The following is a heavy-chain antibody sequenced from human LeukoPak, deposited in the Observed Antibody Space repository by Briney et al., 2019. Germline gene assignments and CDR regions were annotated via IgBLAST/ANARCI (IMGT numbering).Heavy chain of an antibody. D-gene: IGHD2-8*01. CDR1: GGSFSGYY. Sequence: PSETLSLTCAVYGGSFSGYYWSWIRQPPGKGLEWIGEINHSGSTNHNPSLKSRVTISVDTSKNQFSLKLSSVTAADTAVYYCARVLMVYAINWFDPWGQGTLVTVSS. V-gene: IGHV4-34*01. CDR3: ARVLMVYAINWFDP. J-gene: IGHJ5*02. CDR2: INHSGST.